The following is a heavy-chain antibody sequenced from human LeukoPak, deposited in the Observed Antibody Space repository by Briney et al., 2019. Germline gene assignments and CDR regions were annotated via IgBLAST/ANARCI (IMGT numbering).Heavy chain of an antibody. J-gene: IGHJ6*02. Sequence: PSETLSLTCTVSGGSISSGDYYWSWIRQPPGKGLEWIGYINYSGSTYYNPSLKSRVTISVDTSQNQFSLKLSSVTAADTAVYYCARDEAIFGAGYYYGMDVWGQGTTVTVSS. CDR2: INYSGST. D-gene: IGHD3-3*01. CDR3: ARDEAIFGAGYYYGMDV. CDR1: GGSISSGDYY. V-gene: IGHV4-30-4*01.